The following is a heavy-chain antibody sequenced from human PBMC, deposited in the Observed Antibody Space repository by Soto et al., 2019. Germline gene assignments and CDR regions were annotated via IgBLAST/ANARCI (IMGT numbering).Heavy chain of an antibody. CDR1: RFTFSSYA. V-gene: IGHV3-23*01. Sequence: GGSLRLSCAASRFTFSSYAMSWVRQAPGKGLEWVSAISGSGGSTYYADSVKGRFTISRDNSKNTLYLQMNSLRAEDTAVYYCATLPYFDWLLQDPDYCYYMDVWGKGTTVTVSS. CDR2: ISGSGGST. D-gene: IGHD3-9*01. J-gene: IGHJ6*03. CDR3: ATLPYFDWLLQDPDYCYYMDV.